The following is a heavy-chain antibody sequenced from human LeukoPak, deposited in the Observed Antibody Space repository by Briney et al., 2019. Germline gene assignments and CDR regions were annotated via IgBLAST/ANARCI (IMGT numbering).Heavy chain of an antibody. CDR1: GFTFSSYG. Sequence: GGSLRLSCAASGFTFSSYGMHWVRQAPGKGLEWVAVIWYDGSNKYYADSVKGRFTISRDNSKNTLYLQMNSLRAEDTAVYYCAREDSSGSLYYFDYWGQGTLVTVSS. CDR3: AREDSSGSLYYFDY. D-gene: IGHD3-22*01. J-gene: IGHJ4*02. V-gene: IGHV3-33*01. CDR2: IWYDGSNK.